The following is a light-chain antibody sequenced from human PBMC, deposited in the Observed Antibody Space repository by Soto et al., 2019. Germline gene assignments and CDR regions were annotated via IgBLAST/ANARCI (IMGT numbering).Light chain of an antibody. CDR3: AAWDDSLNGVV. J-gene: IGLJ3*02. CDR1: SSNIGGNP. CDR2: TTN. Sequence: QSVLTQPPSASETPGQRVTISCSGVSSNIGGNPVNWYQQFPGTAPKLLIYTTNQRPSGVPDRFSGSKSGTSASLAISGLQSEDEADYYCAAWDDSLNGVVFGGGTKLTVL. V-gene: IGLV1-44*01.